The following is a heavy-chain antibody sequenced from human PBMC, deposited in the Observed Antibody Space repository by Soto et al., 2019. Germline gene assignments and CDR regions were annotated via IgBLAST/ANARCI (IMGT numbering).Heavy chain of an antibody. CDR3: AGMAKGYYYGMDV. V-gene: IGHV3-74*01. CDR1: GFTFSSYW. Sequence: PXGSLRLSCAASGFTFSSYWMHWVRQAPGKGLVWVSRINSDGSSTSYADSVKGRFTISRDNAKNTLYLQMNSLRAEDTAVYYCAGMAKGYYYGMDVWGQGTTVTVSS. D-gene: IGHD3-10*01. CDR2: INSDGSST. J-gene: IGHJ6*02.